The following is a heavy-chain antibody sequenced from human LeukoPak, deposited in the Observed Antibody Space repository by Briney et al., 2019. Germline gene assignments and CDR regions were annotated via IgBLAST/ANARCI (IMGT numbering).Heavy chain of an antibody. J-gene: IGHJ6*02. V-gene: IGHV4-59*01. CDR2: IYYSGRT. CDR3: ARSRQEYYYGMDV. CDR1: GVSISGYY. Sequence: SESLSLTCTVSGVSISGYYWSWLRQPPGKGLEWIGYIYYSGRTDYNPSLKSRVTISEDTSKNQFSLKLNSVTAVDTAMYYCARSRQEYYYGMDVWGQGTTVTVSS.